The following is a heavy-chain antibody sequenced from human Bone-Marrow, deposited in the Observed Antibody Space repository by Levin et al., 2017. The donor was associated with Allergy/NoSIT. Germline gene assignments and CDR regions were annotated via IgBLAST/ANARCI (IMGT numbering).Heavy chain of an antibody. J-gene: IGHJ6*03. CDR2: IIPIFGTA. V-gene: IGHV1-69*06. D-gene: IGHD2-15*01. CDR3: ARGYCSGGSCYYMDV. CDR1: GGTFSSYA. Sequence: ASVKVSCKASGGTFSSYAISWVRQAPGQGLEWMGGIIPIFGTANYAQKFQGRVTITADKSTSTAYMELSSLRSEDTAVYYCARGYCSGGSCYYMDVWGKGTTVTVSS.